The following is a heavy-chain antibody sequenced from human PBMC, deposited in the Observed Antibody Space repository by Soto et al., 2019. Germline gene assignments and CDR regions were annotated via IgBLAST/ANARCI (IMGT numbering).Heavy chain of an antibody. CDR1: GGSISSYY. J-gene: IGHJ6*02. CDR3: ARVNFGYCSSTSCYTGYYYYGMDV. V-gene: IGHV4-59*01. D-gene: IGHD2-2*02. CDR2: IYYSGST. Sequence: SETLSLTCTVSGGSISSYYWSWIRQPPGKGPEWIGYIYYSGSTNYNPSLKSRVTISVDTSKNQFSLKLSSVTAADTAVYYCARVNFGYCSSTSCYTGYYYYGMDVWGQGTTVTVSS.